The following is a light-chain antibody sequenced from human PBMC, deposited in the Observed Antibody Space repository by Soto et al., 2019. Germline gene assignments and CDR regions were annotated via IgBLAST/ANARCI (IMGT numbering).Light chain of an antibody. CDR2: EVS. V-gene: IGLV2-14*01. CDR3: SSYTSSSTYV. J-gene: IGLJ1*01. Sequence: QSALTQPASVSGSPGQSITISCTGTSSDVGGYNYVSWYQQHPGKAPKLMIYEVSNRTSGLSNRFSGSKSGNTASLTISGLQAEDEADYYCSSYTSSSTYVFGTGTKVTVL. CDR1: SSDVGGYNY.